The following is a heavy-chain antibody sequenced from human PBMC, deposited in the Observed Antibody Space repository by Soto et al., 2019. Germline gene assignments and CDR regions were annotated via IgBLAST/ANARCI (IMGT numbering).Heavy chain of an antibody. CDR2: IYYSGST. J-gene: IGHJ5*02. Sequence: PSETLSLTCTVSDGSISSGGYYWSWIRQHPGKGLEWIGYIYYSGSTYYNPSLKSRVTISVDTSKNQFSLKLSSVTAADTAVYYCASSRMGNWFDPWGQGTLVTVSS. D-gene: IGHD3-16*01. CDR1: DGSISSGGYY. V-gene: IGHV4-31*03. CDR3: ASSRMGNWFDP.